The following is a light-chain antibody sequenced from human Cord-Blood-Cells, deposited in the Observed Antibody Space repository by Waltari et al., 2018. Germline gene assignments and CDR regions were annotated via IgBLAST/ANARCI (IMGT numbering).Light chain of an antibody. CDR2: DVS. V-gene: IGLV2-14*01. J-gene: IGLJ2*01. CDR3: SSYTSSSTLGV. CDR1: SSDVGGDNS. Sequence: QSALTQPAPVSGSPGQSIPIACPGTSSDVGGDNSVSWYQQHPGKAPKLMIYDVSKRPSGVSNRFSGSKSGNTASLTISGLQAEDEADYYCSSYTSSSTLGVFGGGTKLTVL.